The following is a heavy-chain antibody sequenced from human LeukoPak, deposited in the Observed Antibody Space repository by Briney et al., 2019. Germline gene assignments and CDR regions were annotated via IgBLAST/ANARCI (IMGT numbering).Heavy chain of an antibody. J-gene: IGHJ3*02. D-gene: IGHD3-22*01. V-gene: IGHV4-61*02. CDR2: ISSSGST. Sequence: SETLSLTCTVSGDSISSGDYYWSWIRQPAGKGLEWIGRISSSGSTNYNPSLKSRVAISVDTSKNQFSLKLSSVTAADTAVYFCARGPYSYDSSGAFDIWGQGTMVTVSS. CDR3: ARGPYSYDSSGAFDI. CDR1: GDSISSGDYY.